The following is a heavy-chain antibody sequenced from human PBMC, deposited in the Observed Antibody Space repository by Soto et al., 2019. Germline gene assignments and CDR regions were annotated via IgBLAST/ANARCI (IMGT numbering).Heavy chain of an antibody. D-gene: IGHD2-21*01. CDR3: AKDLDHCSGDFSTVRLNDMYV. J-gene: IGHJ6*02. V-gene: IGHV3-30*18. Sequence: QVQLVESGGGVVQPGRSLRLSCAASGFSYSIYGMHWVRQAPGNGLEWVALVSYDGRDGYYADSVKGRFTISIDNYKNTLYIQSNSQRAEDTAVYYCAKDLDHCSGDFSTVRLNDMYVWGQGRTVTVSS. CDR2: VSYDGRDG. CDR1: GFSYSIYG.